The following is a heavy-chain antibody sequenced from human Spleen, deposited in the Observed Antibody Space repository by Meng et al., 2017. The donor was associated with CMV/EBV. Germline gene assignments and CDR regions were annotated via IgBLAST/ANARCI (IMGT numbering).Heavy chain of an antibody. Sequence: SRFTFSSYSMHWVRQAPGKGLEWVAFIRYDGSNKYYADSVKGRFTISRDNSKNTLYLQMNSLRAEDTAVYYCAKGAYSGSYVGPLDYWGQGTLVTVSS. D-gene: IGHD1-26*01. J-gene: IGHJ4*02. CDR2: IRYDGSNK. CDR1: RFTFSSYS. CDR3: AKGAYSGSYVGPLDY. V-gene: IGHV3-30*02.